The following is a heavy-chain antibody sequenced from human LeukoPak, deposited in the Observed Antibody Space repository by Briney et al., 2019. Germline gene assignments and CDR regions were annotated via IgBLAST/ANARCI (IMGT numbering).Heavy chain of an antibody. CDR1: GFTFSSYS. CDR2: ISSSSSYI. V-gene: IGHV3-21*01. J-gene: IGHJ4*02. CDR3: AREPVVVITKPPDLVNDY. Sequence: PGGSLRLSCEASGFTFSSYSMNWVRQAPGKGLEWVSSISSSSSYIYYADSVKGRFTISRDNSKNTLYLQMNSLRAEDTAVYYCAREPVVVITKPPDLVNDYWGQGTLVTVSS. D-gene: IGHD3-22*01.